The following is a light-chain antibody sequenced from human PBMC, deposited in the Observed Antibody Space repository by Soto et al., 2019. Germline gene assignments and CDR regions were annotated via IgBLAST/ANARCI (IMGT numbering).Light chain of an antibody. CDR1: SSDVGGYNY. J-gene: IGLJ2*01. CDR3: SSYTSSSTVV. V-gene: IGLV2-14*01. CDR2: DVS. Sequence: QPVLTQPASVSGSPGQSLTISCTGTSSDVGGYNYVSWYQQHPGKAPKLMIYDVSNRPSGVSNRFSGSKSGNTASLTISGLQAEDEADYYCSSYTSSSTVVFGGGTKLTVL.